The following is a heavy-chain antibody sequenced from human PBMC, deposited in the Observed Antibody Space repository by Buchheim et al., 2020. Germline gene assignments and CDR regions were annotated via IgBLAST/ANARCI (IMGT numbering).Heavy chain of an antibody. J-gene: IGHJ4*02. CDR2: IYYSGST. CDR3: ARDTKDYYDSSGLGY. CDR1: GGSISSSGYY. D-gene: IGHD3-22*01. Sequence: QLQLQESGPGLVKPSETLSLTCNVSGGSISSSGYYWGWIRQPPGKGLEWIGRIYYSGSTYYNPSLKSRVTISVDTSKNQFSLKLSSVTAADTAVYYCARDTKDYYDSSGLGYWGQGTL. V-gene: IGHV4-39*07.